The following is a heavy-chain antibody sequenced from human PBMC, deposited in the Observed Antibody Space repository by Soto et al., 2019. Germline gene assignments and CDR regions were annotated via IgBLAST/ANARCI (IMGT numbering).Heavy chain of an antibody. D-gene: IGHD3-3*02. CDR1: GYTFSNYG. CDR2: IHTGDGQT. J-gene: IGHJ5*02. CDR3: ARDPDGIRWHDCFDP. Sequence: ASVKVSCKASGYTFSNYGMHWVRQAPGQRPEWMGWIHTGDGQTQYSQRFQGRVTITRDTSASTVYMELSNLRSEDTAVFYCARDPDGIRWHDCFDPWGQGTLVTVSS. V-gene: IGHV1-3*04.